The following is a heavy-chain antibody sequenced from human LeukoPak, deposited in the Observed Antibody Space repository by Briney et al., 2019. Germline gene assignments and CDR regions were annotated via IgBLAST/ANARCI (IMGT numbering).Heavy chain of an antibody. CDR1: GFTFSSYS. V-gene: IGHV3-21*01. D-gene: IGHD2-15*01. Sequence: GGSLRLSCAASGFTFSSYSMNWVRQAPGKGLEWVSSISSSSSYIYYADSVKGRFTISRDNAKNSLYLQMNSLRAEDTAVYYCARGSRCSDGSCYHYYYGMDVWGQGTTVTVFS. CDR3: ARGSRCSDGSCYHYYYGMDV. J-gene: IGHJ6*02. CDR2: ISSSSSYI.